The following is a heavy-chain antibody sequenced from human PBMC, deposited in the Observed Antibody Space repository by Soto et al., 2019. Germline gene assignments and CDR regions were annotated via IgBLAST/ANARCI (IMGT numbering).Heavy chain of an antibody. J-gene: IGHJ6*02. Sequence: GGSLRLSCAASGFTFDDYAMHWVRQAPGKGLEWVSGISWNGATMGYADSVKGRFTISRDNAKNSLYLQMKNLRAEDTASYYCANALEGQYYYGMDVWGQGTTVTVSS. V-gene: IGHV3-9*01. CDR1: GFTFDDYA. CDR2: ISWNGATM. CDR3: ANALEGQYYYGMDV.